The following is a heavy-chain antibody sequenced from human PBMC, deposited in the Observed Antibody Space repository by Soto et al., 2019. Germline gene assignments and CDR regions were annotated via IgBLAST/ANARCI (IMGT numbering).Heavy chain of an antibody. CDR3: ARKLGYSYDYYYMDV. V-gene: IGHV3-48*01. CDR1: GFTFSSYS. J-gene: IGHJ6*03. CDR2: ISSSSSTI. Sequence: GGSLRLSCAASGFTFSSYSMNWVRQAPGKGLEWVSYISSSSSTIYYADSVKGRFTISRDNAKNSLYLQMNSLRAEDTAVYYCARKLGYSYDYYYMDVWGKGTTVTVSS. D-gene: IGHD5-18*01.